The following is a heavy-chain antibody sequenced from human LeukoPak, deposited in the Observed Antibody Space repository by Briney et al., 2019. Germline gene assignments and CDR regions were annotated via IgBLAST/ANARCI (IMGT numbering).Heavy chain of an antibody. CDR1: GFTFSSYE. CDR3: ARGLPNSNWPHWFDP. Sequence: GGSLRLSCAASGFTFSSYEMNWVRQAPGKGLEWVSDISGSGSTIYYADSVKGRFTISRDNAKNSLYLQMNSLRVEDTAVYHCARGLPNSNWPHWFDPWGQGTLVTVSS. J-gene: IGHJ5*02. V-gene: IGHV3-48*03. D-gene: IGHD6-13*01. CDR2: ISGSGSTI.